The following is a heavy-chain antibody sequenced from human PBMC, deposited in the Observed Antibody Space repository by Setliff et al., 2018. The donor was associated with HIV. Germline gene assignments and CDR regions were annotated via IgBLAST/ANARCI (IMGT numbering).Heavy chain of an antibody. CDR1: GGSISSYY. J-gene: IGHJ6*03. D-gene: IGHD5-18*01. CDR3: AREIQFSATTYYYYYMDD. CDR2: IYASGRT. V-gene: IGHV4-4*07. Sequence: SETLSLTCTVSGGSISSYYWSWIRQPAGKGLEWIGRIYASGRTNYNPSLKRRVTLSVDTSKNQFSLKVTSVTAADTAVYYCAREIQFSATTYYYYYMDDWGRGTTVTVSS.